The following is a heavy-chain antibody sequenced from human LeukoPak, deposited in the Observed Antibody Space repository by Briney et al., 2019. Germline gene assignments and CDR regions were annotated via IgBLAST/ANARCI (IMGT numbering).Heavy chain of an antibody. CDR3: ARDQRAVAGIYYYYGMDV. Sequence: GGSLRLSCAASGFTFSSNHMSWVRQAPGKGLEWVSVIYSGGSTYYADSVEGRFTISRDNSKNTLYLQMNSLRAEDTAVYYCARDQRAVAGIYYYYGMDVWGQGTTVTVSS. CDR1: GFTFSSNH. V-gene: IGHV3-66*01. CDR2: IYSGGST. J-gene: IGHJ6*02. D-gene: IGHD6-19*01.